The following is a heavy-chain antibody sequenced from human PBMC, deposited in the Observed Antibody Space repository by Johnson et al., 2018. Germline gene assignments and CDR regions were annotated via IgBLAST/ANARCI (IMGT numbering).Heavy chain of an antibody. Sequence: QVQLQESGGGVVQPGRSLRLSCAASGFTFSSYAMHWVRQAPGKGLEWVAVISYDGSNKYYADSVKGRFTISRDNAKNSLYLQMNSLRAEDTAGYYCAATYYYDSSGHDAFDSWGQGTMVTVSS. D-gene: IGHD3-22*01. CDR2: ISYDGSNK. CDR3: AATYYYDSSGHDAFDS. CDR1: GFTFSSYA. J-gene: IGHJ3*02. V-gene: IGHV3-30-3*01.